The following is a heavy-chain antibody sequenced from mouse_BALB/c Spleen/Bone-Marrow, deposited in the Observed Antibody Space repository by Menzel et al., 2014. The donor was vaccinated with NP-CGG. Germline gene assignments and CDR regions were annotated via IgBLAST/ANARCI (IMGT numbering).Heavy chain of an antibody. J-gene: IGHJ2*02. V-gene: IGHV2-6-1*01. CDR2: IWNDGST. Sequence: VMLVESGPGLVAPSQSLSITCTLSGFSLTSYGVHWVRQPPGKGLEWLTVIWNDGSTTYNSALKSRLTISKDNSKSQVFLKMNSLQTDDTGMYYCAKHGGGYFDYWGQGTSLTVSS. CDR3: AKHGGGYFDY. CDR1: GFSLTSYG.